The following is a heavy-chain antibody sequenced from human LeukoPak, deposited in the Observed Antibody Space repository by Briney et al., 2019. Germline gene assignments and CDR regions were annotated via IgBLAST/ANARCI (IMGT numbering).Heavy chain of an antibody. V-gene: IGHV3-11*04. Sequence: GGSLRLSCAASGFTFSDYYMSWIRQAPGRGLEWVSYISSSGSTIYYADSVKGRFTISRDNAKNSLYLQMNSLRAEDTAVYYCARDRAAMVIDYWGQGTLVTVSS. D-gene: IGHD5-18*01. CDR2: ISSSGSTI. CDR1: GFTFSDYY. J-gene: IGHJ4*02. CDR3: ARDRAAMVIDY.